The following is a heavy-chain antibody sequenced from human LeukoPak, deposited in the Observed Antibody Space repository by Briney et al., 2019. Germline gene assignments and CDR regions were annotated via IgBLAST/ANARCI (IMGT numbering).Heavy chain of an antibody. V-gene: IGHV3-30*02. J-gene: IGHJ4*02. CDR3: AKGHKGFYYGSGSSFDY. D-gene: IGHD3-10*01. CDR1: GFTFSSYG. Sequence: GGSLRLSCAASGFTFSSYGMHWVRQAPGKGLEWVAFIRYDGSNKYYADSVKGRFTISRDNSKNTLYLQMNSLRAEDTAVYYCAKGHKGFYYGSGSSFDYWGQGTLATVSS. CDR2: IRYDGSNK.